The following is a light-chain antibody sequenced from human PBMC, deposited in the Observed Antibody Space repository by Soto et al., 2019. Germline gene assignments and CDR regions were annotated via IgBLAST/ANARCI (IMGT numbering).Light chain of an antibody. CDR3: QQSYSTP. CDR1: QSISSY. V-gene: IGKV1-39*01. CDR2: AAS. J-gene: IGKJ4*01. Sequence: DIPMTQSPSSLSASVGDRVTITCRASQSISSYLNWHQQKPGKAPKLLIYAASSLQSGVPSRFSGSGSGTDFTLTISSLQPEDFATYYCQQSYSTPFGGGTKVEIK.